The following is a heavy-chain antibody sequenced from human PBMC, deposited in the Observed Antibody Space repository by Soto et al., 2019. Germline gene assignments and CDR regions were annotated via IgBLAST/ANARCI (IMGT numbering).Heavy chain of an antibody. V-gene: IGHV4-59*12. CDR3: ARGRLATVPGYYYYYYMDV. J-gene: IGHJ6*03. CDR1: GGSISSYY. D-gene: IGHD5-12*01. Sequence: PSETLSLTCTVSGGSISSYYWSWIRQPPGKGLEWIGDIYYSGSTNYNPSLKSRVTISVDTSKNQFSLKLSSVTAADTAVYYCARGRLATVPGYYYYYYMDVWGKGTTVTVSS. CDR2: IYYSGST.